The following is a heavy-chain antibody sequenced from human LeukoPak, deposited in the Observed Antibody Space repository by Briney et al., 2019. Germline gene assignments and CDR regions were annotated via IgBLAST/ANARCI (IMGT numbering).Heavy chain of an antibody. CDR2: IYYSEST. D-gene: IGHD5-24*01. Sequence: ASETLSLTCTVSGGSISSYYWSWIRQPPGKGLEWIGYIYYSESTNYNPSLKSRVTISIDTCKDQFSLKLSSVTAADTAVYYCARGLLDGYTHPAAFDIWGQGTMVTVSS. V-gene: IGHV4-59*13. CDR1: GGSISSYY. CDR3: ARGLLDGYTHPAAFDI. J-gene: IGHJ3*02.